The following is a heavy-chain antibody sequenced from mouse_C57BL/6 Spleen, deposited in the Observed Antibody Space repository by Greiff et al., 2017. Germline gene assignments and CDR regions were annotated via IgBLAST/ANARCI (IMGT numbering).Heavy chain of an antibody. Sequence: QVQLQQSGAQLVKPGASVKLSCKASGYTFTSYWMHWVKQRPGRGLEWIGRIDPNSGGTKYNEKFKSKATLTVDKPSSTAYMQLSSLTSEDSAVYYCASGVTTDYYAMDYWGQGTSVTVSS. V-gene: IGHV1-72*01. J-gene: IGHJ4*01. CDR2: IDPNSGGT. CDR3: ASGVTTDYYAMDY. CDR1: GYTFTSYW. D-gene: IGHD2-2*01.